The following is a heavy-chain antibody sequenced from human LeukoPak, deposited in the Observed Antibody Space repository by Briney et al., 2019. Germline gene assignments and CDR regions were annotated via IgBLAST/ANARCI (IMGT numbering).Heavy chain of an antibody. D-gene: IGHD2-21*02. CDR1: GVSISSSNSY. CDR2: IYYSGNT. Sequence: PSETLSLTCTVSGVSISSSNSYWGWIRQPPGKGLEWIGSIYYSGNTYYNASLKSQVSISIDTSKNQFSLRLTSVTAADTAVYYCAAYYCGGDCYSKHYYYYYYMDVWGKGTTVTISS. V-gene: IGHV4-39*01. CDR3: AAYYCGGDCYSKHYYYYYYMDV. J-gene: IGHJ6*03.